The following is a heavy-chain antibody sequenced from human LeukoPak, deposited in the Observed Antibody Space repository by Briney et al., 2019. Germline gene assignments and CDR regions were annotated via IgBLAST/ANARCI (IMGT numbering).Heavy chain of an antibody. J-gene: IGHJ6*03. V-gene: IGHV3-48*01. CDR3: AGRRIYFGSGSYSSYMDV. Sequence: GGSLRLSCAASGFTFNSYAMSWVRQAPGKGLEWVSYISSSSSTIYYADSVRGRFTISRDNAKNSLYVQMNSLRAEDTAVYYCAGRRIYFGSGSYSSYMDVWGKGTTVTVSS. D-gene: IGHD3-10*01. CDR1: GFTFNSYA. CDR2: ISSSSSTI.